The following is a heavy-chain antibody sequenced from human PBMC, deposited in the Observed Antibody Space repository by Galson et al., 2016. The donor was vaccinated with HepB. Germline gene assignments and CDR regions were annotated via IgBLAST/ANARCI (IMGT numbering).Heavy chain of an antibody. D-gene: IGHD2-8*01. CDR3: ARTKWGWFDP. V-gene: IGHV6-1*01. Sequence: CAISGDSVSSNSAAWNWIRQSPSRGLEWLGRTYYRSKWYHGYAVSVKSRMLINPDTSKNHFSLQLNSVTPEDTAVYYCARTKWGWFDPWGQGTLVTVSS. J-gene: IGHJ5*02. CDR1: GDSVSSNSAA. CDR2: TYYRSKWYH.